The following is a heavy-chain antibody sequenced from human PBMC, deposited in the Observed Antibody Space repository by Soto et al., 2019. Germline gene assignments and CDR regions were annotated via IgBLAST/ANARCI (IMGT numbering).Heavy chain of an antibody. J-gene: IGHJ4*02. CDR3: ATVVVPASRLTVFDV. D-gene: IGHD2-21*02. V-gene: IGHV4-39*02. CDR2: IYYGGTT. Sequence: PSETLSLTCTVSGAPISTTNYYWGWVRQPPGKQLDWIGNIYYGGTTYYNPSLKSRVTISVDTSKNHFSLKVNSVTAADTAVYFCATVVVPASRLTVFDVCGPGTLVTVTS. CDR1: GAPISTTNYY.